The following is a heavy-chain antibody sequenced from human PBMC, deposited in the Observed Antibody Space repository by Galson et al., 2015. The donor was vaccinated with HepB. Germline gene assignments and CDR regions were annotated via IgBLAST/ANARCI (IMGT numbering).Heavy chain of an antibody. Sequence: SLRLSCAASGFSFSDHYMTWIRRAPGKGLAWVSYIGTSNSHTKYADSVKGRFTISRDNAKNLLFLDMGSLRVDDTAVYFCARKPNYDVLTGERYNFDYWGRGTLVTVSS. V-gene: IGHV3-11*03. CDR2: IGTSNSHT. CDR3: ARKPNYDVLTGERYNFDY. J-gene: IGHJ4*02. D-gene: IGHD3-9*01. CDR1: GFSFSDHY.